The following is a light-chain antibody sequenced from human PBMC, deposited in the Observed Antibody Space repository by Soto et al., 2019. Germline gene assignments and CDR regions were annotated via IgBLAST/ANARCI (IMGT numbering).Light chain of an antibody. Sequence: QSALTPPPSVFGAPGQRVTISCTGSSSNIGAGYVAHWYQHLPGTAPTLLIYANSNRPSGVPDRLSGSKSGSSASLAITGLQAEDEANYYCQSYDTSLNGYVSGTGTKVTVL. CDR3: QSYDTSLNGYV. CDR2: ANS. J-gene: IGLJ1*01. CDR1: SSNIGAGYV. V-gene: IGLV1-40*01.